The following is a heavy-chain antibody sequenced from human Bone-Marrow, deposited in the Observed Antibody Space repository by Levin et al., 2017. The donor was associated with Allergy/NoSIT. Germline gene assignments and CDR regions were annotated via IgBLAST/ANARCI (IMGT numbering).Heavy chain of an antibody. CDR2: INPNSGGT. CDR3: ARSYSGSHPFAFDI. Sequence: ASVKVSCKTSGYTFTGFHLHYVRQAPGQGLEWMGWINPNSGGTKYAQKFQDRVTMTRDTSISAVYMELRRLRSDDTAVFYCARSYSGSHPFAFDIWGQGTMVNVSS. V-gene: IGHV1-2*02. D-gene: IGHD1-26*01. CDR1: GYTFTGFH. J-gene: IGHJ3*02.